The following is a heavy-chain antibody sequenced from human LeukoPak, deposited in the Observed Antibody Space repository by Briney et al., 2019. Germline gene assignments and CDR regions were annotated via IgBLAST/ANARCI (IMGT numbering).Heavy chain of an antibody. CDR1: GFTFSSYA. CDR2: IWYDGSTK. D-gene: IGHD2-15*01. J-gene: IGHJ4*02. CDR3: ARDGIGAATVEYYFDY. V-gene: IGHV3-33*08. Sequence: SGGSLRLSCAASGFTFSSYAMHWVRQAPGKGLEWVAVIWYDGSTKYYADSVKGRFIISRDNSKNTLYLQMNSLRAEDTAVYYCARDGIGAATVEYYFDYWGQGTLVAVSS.